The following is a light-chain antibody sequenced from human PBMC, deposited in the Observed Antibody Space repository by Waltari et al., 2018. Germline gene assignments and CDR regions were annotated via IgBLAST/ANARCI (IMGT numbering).Light chain of an antibody. J-gene: IGLJ2*01. CDR1: RSNVGSNT. CDR3: AAWDGGLNGLI. Sequence: QSVLSQPPSESGTPGQRVTISCSGTRSNVGSNTVNWYQHLPGTSPKLLIDSNNHRPAGVPDRCSASKSGTSASLAISGLQSEDEGDYYCAAWDGGLNGLIFGGGTKLTVL. CDR2: SNN. V-gene: IGLV1-44*01.